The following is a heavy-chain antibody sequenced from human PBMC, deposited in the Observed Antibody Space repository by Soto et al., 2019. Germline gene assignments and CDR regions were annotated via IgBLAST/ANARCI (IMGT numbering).Heavy chain of an antibody. D-gene: IGHD5-18*01. V-gene: IGHV4-61*01. J-gene: IGHJ4*02. CDR3: ARDIRGFSRAFDY. CDR1: GDSVSSDNYC. CDR2: IYSSGNT. Sequence: PSETLSLTCTVSGDSVSSDNYCWTWIRQPPGKGLEWIGYIYSSGNTNYNPSLKSRVTISLDTSSNQFSLKLTSVTAADTAVYYCARDIRGFSRAFDYWGQGTLVTVSS.